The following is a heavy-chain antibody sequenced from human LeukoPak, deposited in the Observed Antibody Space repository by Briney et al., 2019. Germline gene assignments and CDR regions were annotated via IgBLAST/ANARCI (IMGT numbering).Heavy chain of an antibody. V-gene: IGHV3-74*01. CDR3: ARVRYCSSSSCYVYFEY. CDR2: INSDGTNT. D-gene: IGHD2-2*01. J-gene: IGHJ4*02. CDR1: GFTFSNYW. Sequence: GGSLRFSCAASGFTFSNYWMHWVRQVPGKGLVWVSHINSDGTNTDYADSVKGRFTISRDNAKNTLYLQMNSLRAEDTAVYYCARVRYCSSSSCYVYFEYWGQGTLVTVSS.